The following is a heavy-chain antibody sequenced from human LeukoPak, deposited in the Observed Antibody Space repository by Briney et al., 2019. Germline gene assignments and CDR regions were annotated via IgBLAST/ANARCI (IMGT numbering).Heavy chain of an antibody. V-gene: IGHV1-8*01. CDR2: MNPNSGNT. J-gene: IGHJ4*02. Sequence: GASVTVSCKASGHTFTSYDINWVRQAPGQGLEGMGWMNPNSGNTGYAQKFQGRVTMTRNTSISTAYMELSSLRSEDTAVYYCARGGYCSSTSCYKGFDYWGQGTLVTVSS. CDR3: ARGGYCSSTSCYKGFDY. CDR1: GHTFTSYD. D-gene: IGHD2-2*02.